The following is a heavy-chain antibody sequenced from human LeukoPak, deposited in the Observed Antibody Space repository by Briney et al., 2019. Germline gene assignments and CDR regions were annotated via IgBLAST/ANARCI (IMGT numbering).Heavy chain of an antibody. V-gene: IGHV3-48*03. CDR3: AKDRGGGSELGDAFDV. CDR2: ISSSGSIR. CDR1: GFSFSSYE. J-gene: IGHJ3*01. Sequence: PGGSLRLSCAASGFSFSSYEMNWVRQAPGKGLEWVSYISSSGSIRYYADSVKGRFTISRDNARNSLYLQMNSLRVEDTALYYCAKDRGGGSELGDAFDVWGQGTMVRVSS. D-gene: IGHD1-26*01.